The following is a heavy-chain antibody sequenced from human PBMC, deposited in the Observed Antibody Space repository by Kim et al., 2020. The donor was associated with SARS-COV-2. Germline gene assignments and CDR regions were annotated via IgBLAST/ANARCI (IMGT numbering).Heavy chain of an antibody. CDR1: GFTFSSYA. J-gene: IGHJ4*02. D-gene: IGHD6-19*01. V-gene: IGHV3-64D*09. CDR3: VKMGRSSGWGFDY. CDR2: ISSNGGST. Sequence: GGSLRLSCSASGFTFSSYAMHWVRQAPGKGLEYVSAISSNGGSTYYADSVKGRFTISRDNSKNTLYLQMSSLRAEDTAVYYCVKMGRSSGWGFDYWGQGTLVTVSS.